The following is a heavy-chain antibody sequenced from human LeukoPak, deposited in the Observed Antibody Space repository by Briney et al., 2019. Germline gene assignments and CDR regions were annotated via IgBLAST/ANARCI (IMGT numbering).Heavy chain of an antibody. CDR2: INDNGIT. V-gene: IGHV4-34*01. Sequence: SETLSLTCGVSSEFFTGYYWGWIRQPPGNGLEWIGDINDNGITKYNPTLKSRVTISVDTSKNQFSLKLSSVTAADTALYYCAKGGYDILTGYPFDYWGQGTLVTVSS. J-gene: IGHJ4*02. CDR1: SEFFTGYY. D-gene: IGHD3-9*01. CDR3: AKGGYDILTGYPFDY.